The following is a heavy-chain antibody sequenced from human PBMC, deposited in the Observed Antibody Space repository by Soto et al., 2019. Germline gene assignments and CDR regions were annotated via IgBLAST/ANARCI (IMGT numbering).Heavy chain of an antibody. CDR2: IRGSGGDT. CDR1: GFTFSSYV. J-gene: IGHJ6*02. V-gene: IGHV3-23*01. Sequence: EVQLLESGGGLVQPGGSLRISFAASGFTFSSYVMNWVRQAPGKGLEGVPGIRGSGGDTFYADSVKGRFTISRDNSKNTLYLQMNSLRAEDTAVYYCARGPRAPPPHDYGMDVWGQGTTVTVSS. CDR3: ARGPRAPPPHDYGMDV.